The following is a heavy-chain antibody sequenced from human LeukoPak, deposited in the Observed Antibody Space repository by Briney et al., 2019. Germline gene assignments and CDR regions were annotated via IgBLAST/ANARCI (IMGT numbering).Heavy chain of an antibody. CDR1: GLTFSSYA. J-gene: IGHJ6*03. V-gene: IGHV3-23*01. CDR2: ISGSGGST. D-gene: IGHD6-13*01. Sequence: GGSLRLSCAASGLTFSSYAMSWVRQAPGKGLEWVSAISGSGGSTYYADSVKGRFTISRDNSKNTLYLQMNSLRAEDTAVYYCARGVDVGSWADYYYMDVWGKGTTVTVSS. CDR3: ARGVDVGSWADYYYMDV.